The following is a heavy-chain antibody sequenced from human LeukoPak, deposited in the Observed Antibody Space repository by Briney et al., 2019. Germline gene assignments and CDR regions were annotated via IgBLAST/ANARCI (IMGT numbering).Heavy chain of an antibody. Sequence: GGSLRLSCAASGFNFNDSGLYWVRQASGKGLEWVGRIRTKGKGYATVYTASVKGRFTISRDDSKNTAYLQMHRLKTEDTARYYRFDGFDYWGQGTLVTVSP. CDR1: GFNFNDSG. J-gene: IGHJ4*02. D-gene: IGHD3-9*01. CDR3: FDGFDY. V-gene: IGHV3-73*01. CDR2: IRTKGKGYAT.